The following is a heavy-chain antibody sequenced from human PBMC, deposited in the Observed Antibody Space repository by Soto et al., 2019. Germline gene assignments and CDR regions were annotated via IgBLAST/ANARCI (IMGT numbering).Heavy chain of an antibody. D-gene: IGHD3-3*01. CDR1: GGSVSGGSYC. V-gene: IGHV4-61*01. CDR2: IYYSGST. CDR3: ARDKDTIFGVVIRRHDAFDI. Sequence: SETLSLTCTVAGGSVSGGSYCWSWIRQPPGKGLEWIGCIYYSGSTNYNPSLKSRVTISVDTSKNQFSLKLSSVTAADTAVYYCARDKDTIFGVVIRRHDAFDIWGQGTMVT. J-gene: IGHJ3*02.